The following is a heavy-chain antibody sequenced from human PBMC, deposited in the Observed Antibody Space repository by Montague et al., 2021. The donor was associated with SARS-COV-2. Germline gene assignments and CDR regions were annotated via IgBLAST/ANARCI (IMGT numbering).Heavy chain of an antibody. J-gene: IGHJ4*02. Sequence: PALVKPTQTLTLTCTFSGFSLSTSGVGVGWFRKPPGKALEWLALXXWDDDKHNSPSLKSRLTITKDTSNNQVVLTMTNMDPVDTATYYCAHRAGKWFGESRKYYFDYWGQGTLVTVSS. CDR1: GFSLSTSGVG. CDR2: XXWDDDK. V-gene: IGHV2-5*02. CDR3: AHRAGKWFGESRKYYFDY. D-gene: IGHD3-10*01.